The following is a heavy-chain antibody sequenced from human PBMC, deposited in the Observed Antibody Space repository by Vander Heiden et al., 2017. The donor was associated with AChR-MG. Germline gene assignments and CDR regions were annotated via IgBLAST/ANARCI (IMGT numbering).Heavy chain of an antibody. CDR3: ARDPSGTYYYYYMDV. Sequence: QVQLVQSGAEVKKPGASVKVSCKAPGYTFTGYYMHWVRQAPGQGLEWMGRINPNSGGTNYAQKFQGRVTMTRDTSISTAYMELSRLRSDDTAVYYCARDPSGTYYYYYMDVWGKGTTVTVSS. CDR2: INPNSGGT. D-gene: IGHD1-1*01. CDR1: GYTFTGYY. J-gene: IGHJ6*03. V-gene: IGHV1-2*06.